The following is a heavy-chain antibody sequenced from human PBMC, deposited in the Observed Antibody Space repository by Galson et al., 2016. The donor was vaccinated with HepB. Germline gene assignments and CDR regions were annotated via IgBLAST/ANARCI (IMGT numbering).Heavy chain of an antibody. CDR2: IFPIYAPA. CDR1: GGTFSSYT. CDR3: ARVVRDDYGSGNYYSDGMDV. V-gene: IGHV1-69*13. J-gene: IGHJ6*02. D-gene: IGHD3-10*01. Sequence: SVKVSCKVSGGTFSSYTISWVRQAPGQGLEWMGGIFPIYAPAIYAQKFQGRLTITADESTSVAYMELSSLRSGDTAVYYCARVVRDDYGSGNYYSDGMDVLGQGTTVIVSS.